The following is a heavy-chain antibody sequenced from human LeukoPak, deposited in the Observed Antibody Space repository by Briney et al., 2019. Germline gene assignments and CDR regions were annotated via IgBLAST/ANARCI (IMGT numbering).Heavy chain of an antibody. J-gene: IGHJ3*02. D-gene: IGHD2-15*01. CDR1: GGTFSSYA. CDR3: ARVGGSPVHRQARSLGAFDI. CDR2: IIPIFGTA. V-gene: IGHV1-69*13. Sequence: SVKVSCKASGGTFSSYAISWVRQAPGQGLEWMGGIIPIFGTANYAQKFQGRVTITADESTSTAYMELSSLRSEDTAVYYCARVGGSPVHRQARSLGAFDIWGQGTMVTVSS.